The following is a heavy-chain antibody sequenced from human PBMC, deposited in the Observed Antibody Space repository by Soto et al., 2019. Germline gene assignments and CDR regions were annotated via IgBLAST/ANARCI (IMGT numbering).Heavy chain of an antibody. V-gene: IGHV1-18*01. CDR1: GYTFYSHS. J-gene: IGHJ6*02. D-gene: IGHD5-18*01. CDR2: INADYGNT. Sequence: QAQLVQSGAEVRKPGASVKVPCKASGYTFYSHSISWVRQAPGQGLEWMGRINADYGNTQYAQKFRGRVTMTTDTXXTTVYMEQTKLRSDDTAVYYCARCIQGDYYYGMDVWGQGTTVTVSS. CDR3: ARCIQGDYYYGMDV.